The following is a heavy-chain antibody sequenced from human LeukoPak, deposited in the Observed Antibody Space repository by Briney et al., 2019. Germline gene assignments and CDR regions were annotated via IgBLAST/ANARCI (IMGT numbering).Heavy chain of an antibody. Sequence: GGSLRLSCAASGFIFSNYAMSWVRQAPGKGLEWVSTISGSDDSTYYADSVRGRFTISRDNSKNTLYLQMNSLRAEDTAVYYCTTDTLLWFGELLSEYFQHWGQGTLVTVSS. CDR2: ISGSDDST. D-gene: IGHD3-10*01. J-gene: IGHJ1*01. CDR3: TTDTLLWFGELLSEYFQH. CDR1: GFIFSNYA. V-gene: IGHV3-23*01.